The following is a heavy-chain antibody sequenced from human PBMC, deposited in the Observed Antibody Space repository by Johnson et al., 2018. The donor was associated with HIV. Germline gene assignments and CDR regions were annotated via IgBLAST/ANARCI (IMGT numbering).Heavy chain of an antibody. J-gene: IGHJ3*02. D-gene: IGHD1-1*01. CDR1: GFTFSDYY. CDR3: AREVHGYAFDI. V-gene: IGHV3-11*04. Sequence: QVQLLESGGGLIQPGGSLRLSCAASGFTFSDYYMSWIRQAPGKGLEWVSYSSSSGSTRYYADSVKGRSTISRDNAKNSLYLQMNSLRAEDTAVYYCAREVHGYAFDIWDQWTMVTVSS. CDR2: SSSSGSTR.